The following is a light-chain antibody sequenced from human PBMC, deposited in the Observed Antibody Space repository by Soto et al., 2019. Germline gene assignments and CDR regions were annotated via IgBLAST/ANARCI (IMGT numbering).Light chain of an antibody. V-gene: IGLV2-8*01. J-gene: IGLJ2*01. Sequence: QSVLTQPPSASGSPGQSVAISCTGTSSDVGGYNYVSWYQQHPGKAPKLMIYEVSKRPSGVPDRFSGSKSGNTASLTVSGLQAEDEAEYYCNSYAGTNNYVVFGGGTKLTV. CDR2: EVS. CDR3: NSYAGTNNYVV. CDR1: SSDVGGYNY.